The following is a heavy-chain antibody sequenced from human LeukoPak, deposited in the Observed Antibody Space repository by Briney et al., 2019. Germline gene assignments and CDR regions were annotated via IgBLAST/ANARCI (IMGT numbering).Heavy chain of an antibody. Sequence: SETLSLTCTVSGGSVTSDYWSWIRQSPGKGLEWIVYSDHSGDTDYNSSLKSRATISVDTSKNQFSLRLTSLTAADTAIYYCARHRSFSGTWYGFDPWGQGTLVTVSS. CDR1: GGSVTSDY. J-gene: IGHJ5*02. D-gene: IGHD6-13*01. V-gene: IGHV4-59*08. CDR2: SDHSGDT. CDR3: ARHRSFSGTWYGFDP.